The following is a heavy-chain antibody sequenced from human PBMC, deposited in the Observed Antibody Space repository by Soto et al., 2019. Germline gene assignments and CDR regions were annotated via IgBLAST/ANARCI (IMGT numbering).Heavy chain of an antibody. CDR2: ISRDGGTK. V-gene: IGHV3-30*03. CDR1: GFTVSTYG. Sequence: QVQLVESGGGVVQPGRSLRLSCAVSGFTVSTYGMHWVRQAPGKGLEWVAVISRDGGTKYYADSVKGRFTISRDNSRNTLFREMNSLRGDDMAGYYCTGEVASGYWGQGTLVTVSS. J-gene: IGHJ4*02. CDR3: TGEVASGY. D-gene: IGHD2-8*02.